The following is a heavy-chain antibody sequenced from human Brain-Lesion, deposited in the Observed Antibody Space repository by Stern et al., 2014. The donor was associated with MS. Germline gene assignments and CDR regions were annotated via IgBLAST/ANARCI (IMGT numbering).Heavy chain of an antibody. Sequence: VQLVESGAEVKKPGASVKVSCKVSGYTLTELSMHWVRQAPGKGLEWMGGFDPEVGETIYAHKFQDRVSMTEDISTYTAYMELSMLRSEDTAVYYCATDRDYFRRVYSAPTKGYGLDVWGQGTTVTVTS. J-gene: IGHJ6*02. CDR1: GYTLTELS. CDR3: ATDRDYFRRVYSAPTKGYGLDV. V-gene: IGHV1-24*01. D-gene: IGHD3-3*01. CDR2: FDPEVGET.